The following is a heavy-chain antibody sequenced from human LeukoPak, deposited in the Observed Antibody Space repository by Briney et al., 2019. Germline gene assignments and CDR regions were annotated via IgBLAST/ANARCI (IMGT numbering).Heavy chain of an antibody. CDR2: IYTSGST. D-gene: IGHD6-19*01. J-gene: IGHJ4*02. V-gene: IGHV4-4*08. CDR3: ARAVSGRFDY. CDR1: GGSFSGYY. Sequence: SETLSLTCAVYGGSFSGYYWSWIRQPPGKGLEWIGRIYTSGSTNYNPSLKSRVTISVDTSKNQFSLKLSSVTAADTAIYYCARAVSGRFDYWGQGTLVTVSS.